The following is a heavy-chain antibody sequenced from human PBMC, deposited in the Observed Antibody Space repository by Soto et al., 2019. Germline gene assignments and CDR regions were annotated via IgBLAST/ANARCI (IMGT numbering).Heavy chain of an antibody. D-gene: IGHD6-6*01. CDR3: ARAGRSSSKTVFDY. V-gene: IGHV4-59*01. CDR1: GDSISGYY. CDR2: ISYSGSP. J-gene: IGHJ4*02. Sequence: PSETLSLTCTVSGDSISGYYWTWIRQAPGKGLEWIGYISYSGSPNYNPSLKSRVTISVDTSQNQFSLKLTSVTAADTAVYYCARAGRSSSKTVFDYWGQGTLVTVSS.